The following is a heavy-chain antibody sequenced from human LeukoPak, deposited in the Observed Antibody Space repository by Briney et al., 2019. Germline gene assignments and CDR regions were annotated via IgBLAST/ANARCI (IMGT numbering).Heavy chain of an antibody. D-gene: IGHD6-25*01. Sequence: SETLSLTCTVSGGSITSYFWSWIRQPPGKGLEWIGYIYSSGSTTYNPSLKSRVTMSVDTSTNQFFLKLTSVTAADTAVYYCARRAAAENYFDYWGQGTLVTDSS. CDR2: IYSSGST. CDR1: GGSITSYF. V-gene: IGHV4-4*08. J-gene: IGHJ4*02. CDR3: ARRAAAENYFDY.